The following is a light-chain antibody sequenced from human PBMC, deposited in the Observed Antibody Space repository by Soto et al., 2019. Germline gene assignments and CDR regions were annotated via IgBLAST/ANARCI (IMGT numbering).Light chain of an antibody. CDR2: DTS. CDR3: CSYAGRYTFV. CDR1: TGAVTSGHY. Sequence: QAVVTQEPSLTVSPGGTITLTCGSSTGAVTSGHYPYWFQQKPGQAPRTLIYDTSNKHSWTPARFSGSLLGGKAALTLSGAQPEDEAEYYCCSYAGRYTFVFGSGTQLPVL. V-gene: IGLV7-46*01. J-gene: IGLJ1*01.